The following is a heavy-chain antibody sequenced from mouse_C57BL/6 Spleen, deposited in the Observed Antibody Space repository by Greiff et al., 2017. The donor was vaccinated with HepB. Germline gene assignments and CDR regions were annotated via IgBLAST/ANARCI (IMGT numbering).Heavy chain of an antibody. J-gene: IGHJ2*01. CDR3: ARGGYGSSFDD. CDR1: GFTFSDYY. D-gene: IGHD1-1*01. CDR2: ISNGGGST. Sequence: EVQGVESGGGLVQPGGSLKLSCAASGFTFSDYYMYWVRQTPEKRLEWVAYISNGGGSTYYPDTVKGRFTISRDNAKNTLYLQMSRLKSEDTAMYYCARGGYGSSFDDWGQGTTLTVSS. V-gene: IGHV5-12*01.